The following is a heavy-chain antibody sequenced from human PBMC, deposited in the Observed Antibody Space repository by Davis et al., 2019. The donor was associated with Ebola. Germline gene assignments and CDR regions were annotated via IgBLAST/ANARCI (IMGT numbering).Heavy chain of an antibody. V-gene: IGHV4-34*01. Sequence: MPSETLSLTCAVYSGSFSGYYWSWIRQPPGKGLEWIGEINHSGNTHCNPSLKSRLTISVDTSKNQFSLKLNSLTAADTAVYYCARRRDSGYDYGADYWGQGTLVTVSS. D-gene: IGHD5-12*01. CDR3: ARRRDSGYDYGADY. CDR2: INHSGNT. CDR1: SGSFSGYY. J-gene: IGHJ4*02.